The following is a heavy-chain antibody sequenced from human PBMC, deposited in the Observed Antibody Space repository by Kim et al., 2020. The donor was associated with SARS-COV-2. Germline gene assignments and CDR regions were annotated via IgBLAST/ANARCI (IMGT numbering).Heavy chain of an antibody. CDR3: ARGPRLYYYGSGSYGNYYYYYMDV. Sequence: ASVKVSCKASGYTFTSYDINWVRQATGQGLEWMGWMNPNSGNTGYAQKFQGRVTMTRNTSISTAYMELSSLRSEDTAVYYCARGPRLYYYGSGSYGNYYYYYMDVWGKGTTVTVSS. CDR2: MNPNSGNT. V-gene: IGHV1-8*01. D-gene: IGHD3-10*01. J-gene: IGHJ6*03. CDR1: GYTFTSYD.